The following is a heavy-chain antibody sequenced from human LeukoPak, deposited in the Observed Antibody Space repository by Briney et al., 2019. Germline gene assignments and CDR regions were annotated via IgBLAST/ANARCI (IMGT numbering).Heavy chain of an antibody. CDR2: IRGGGSNT. V-gene: IGHV3-23*01. J-gene: IGHJ3*01. Sequence: GGSLRLSCAASGFTFNNYAMNWVRQAPGKGLEWVSYIRGGGSNTRYSDSVKGRFIISRDNSKNILYLQMNSLRAEDTAIYYCAKCSASYTNDAFDVWGRGTMGTVSS. CDR1: GFTFNNYA. CDR3: AKCSASYTNDAFDV. D-gene: IGHD3-10*02.